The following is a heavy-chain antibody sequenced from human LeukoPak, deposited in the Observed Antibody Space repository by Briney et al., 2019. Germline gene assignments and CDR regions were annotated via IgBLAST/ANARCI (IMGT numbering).Heavy chain of an antibody. J-gene: IGHJ4*02. CDR1: GFTFSSYA. V-gene: IGHV3-23*01. CDR3: AKGRRRYYDSSGYYYGY. D-gene: IGHD3-22*01. CDR2: LSGSGGST. Sequence: GGCLRLSCAASGFTFSSYAMSWVRQAPGKGLEWVSALSGSGGSTYYADSVKGRFTISRDNSKNTLYLQMNSLRAEDTAVYYCAKGRRRYYDSSGYYYGYWGQGTLVTVSS.